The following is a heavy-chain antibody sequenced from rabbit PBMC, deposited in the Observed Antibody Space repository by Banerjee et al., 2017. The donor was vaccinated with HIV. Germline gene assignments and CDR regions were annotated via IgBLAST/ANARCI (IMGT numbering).Heavy chain of an antibody. V-gene: IGHV1S40*01. J-gene: IGHJ3*01. Sequence: QAPGKGLEWIGCIYAGSSGRTYYASWAKGRFTISKTSSTTVTLQMSSLTAADTATYFCATDSIYLALAGEGYAIVEDPRLDFWGPGTLVTVS. D-gene: IGHD5-1*01. CDR2: IYAGSSGRT. CDR3: ATDSIYLALAGEGYAIVEDPRLDF.